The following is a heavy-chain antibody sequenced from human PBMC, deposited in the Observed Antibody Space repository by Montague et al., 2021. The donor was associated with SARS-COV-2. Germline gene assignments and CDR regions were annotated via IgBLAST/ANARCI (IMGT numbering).Heavy chain of an antibody. J-gene: IGHJ4*02. V-gene: IGHV4-39*01. Sequence: SETLSLTCTVSGDSITSIIHYWGWIRQPPGKGLEWIASIFYTGTIYCNPSLKSRVTMSLDTSKSQFSLNLTSVTAADTAVYFCARHPTTVTTFHWGQGSLVTVSS. D-gene: IGHD4-17*01. CDR3: ARHPTTVTTFH. CDR2: IFYTGTI. CDR1: GDSITSIIHY.